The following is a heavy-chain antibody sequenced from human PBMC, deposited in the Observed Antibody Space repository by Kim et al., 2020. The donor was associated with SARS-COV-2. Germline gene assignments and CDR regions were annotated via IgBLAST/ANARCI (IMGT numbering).Heavy chain of an antibody. J-gene: IGHJ3*02. V-gene: IGHV3-66*01. Sequence: ESVKGRFTISRDNSKNTQYLQMNSLRAEDTAEYYCARNRTGTTIPDAFNIWDQGTMVTVSS. D-gene: IGHD1-1*01. CDR3: ARNRTGTTIPDAFNI.